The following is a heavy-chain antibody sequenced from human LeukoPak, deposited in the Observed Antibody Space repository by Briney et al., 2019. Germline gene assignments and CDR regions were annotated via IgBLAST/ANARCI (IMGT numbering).Heavy chain of an antibody. CDR3: ARAYCGGDCYLGFQH. CDR2: ISWNSGSI. Sequence: PGGSLRLSCAASGFTFDDYAMHWVRQAPGKGLEWVSGISWNSGSIGYADSVKGRFTISRDNAKNSLYLQMNSLRAEDTALYYCARAYCGGDCYLGFQHWGQGTLVTVSS. J-gene: IGHJ1*01. D-gene: IGHD2-21*02. V-gene: IGHV3-9*01. CDR1: GFTFDDYA.